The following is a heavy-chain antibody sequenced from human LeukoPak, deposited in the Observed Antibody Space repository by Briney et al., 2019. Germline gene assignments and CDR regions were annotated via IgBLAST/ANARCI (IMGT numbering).Heavy chain of an antibody. CDR3: ARARDIVVVPAANDAFDI. CDR2: IIPILGIA. J-gene: IGHJ3*02. D-gene: IGHD2-2*01. V-gene: IGHV1-69*02. Sequence: GSSVKVSCKASGGTFSSYTISWVRQAPGQGLEWMGRIIPILGIANYAQKFQGRVTITADKSTSTAYMELSSLRSEDTAVYYCARARDIVVVPAANDAFDIWGQGTTVTVSS. CDR1: GGTFSSYT.